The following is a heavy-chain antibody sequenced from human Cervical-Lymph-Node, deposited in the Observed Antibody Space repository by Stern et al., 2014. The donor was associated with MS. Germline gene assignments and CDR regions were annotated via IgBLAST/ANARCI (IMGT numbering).Heavy chain of an antibody. CDR1: GFSLSTSGVG. V-gene: IGHV2-5*02. D-gene: IGHD3-10*01. CDR3: AHSSYYFHSGSRYYFYYYGMDV. CDR2: WDDHK. Sequence: QVTLKESGPTLVKPTQTLTLTCTFSGFSLSTSGVGVAWIRQPPGKALYWDDHKRYSPSLQSRLNITKDTSKNQVVFTMTNMDPVDTATYFCAHSSYYFHSGSRYYFYYYGMDVWGQGTTVTVSS. J-gene: IGHJ6*02.